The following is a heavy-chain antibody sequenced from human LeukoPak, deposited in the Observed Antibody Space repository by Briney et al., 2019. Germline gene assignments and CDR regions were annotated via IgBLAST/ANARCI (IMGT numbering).Heavy chain of an antibody. J-gene: IGHJ4*02. V-gene: IGHV1-2*02. Sequence: GASVKLSCKASGYTFTRYYMHGVRHAPAQGLEGMGCLNPNSGSTNYAQKFQGTVTMTRDTAISTAYLELSRLRSDDTAVYYCARDPGSSWEGWGQGTLVTVSS. D-gene: IGHD6-13*01. CDR1: GYTFTRYY. CDR3: ARDPGSSWEG. CDR2: LNPNSGST.